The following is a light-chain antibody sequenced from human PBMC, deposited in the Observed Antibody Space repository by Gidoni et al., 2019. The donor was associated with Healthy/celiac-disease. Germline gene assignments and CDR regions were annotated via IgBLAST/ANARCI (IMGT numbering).Light chain of an antibody. Sequence: DIQMTQSPSSLSASVGDRVTITCRASQSISSYLSWHQQKPGKAPNLLIYAASSLQSGVPSRFSGSGSGTDFTLTICSLQPEDFATYYCQQSYSTPYTFGQGTKLEIK. CDR1: QSISSY. J-gene: IGKJ2*01. CDR3: QQSYSTPYT. V-gene: IGKV1-39*01. CDR2: AAS.